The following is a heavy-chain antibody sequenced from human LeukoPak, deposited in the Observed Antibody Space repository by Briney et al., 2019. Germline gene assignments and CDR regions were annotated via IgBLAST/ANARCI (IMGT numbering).Heavy chain of an antibody. J-gene: IGHJ5*02. Sequence: ASVTVSCKASGGTFSSYAISWVRQAPGQGLEWMGGIIPIFGTANYAQKFQGRVTITADESTSTAYMELSSLRSEDTAVYYCARTEAYCGGDCYFNPYNWFDPWGQGTLVTVSS. D-gene: IGHD2-21*02. V-gene: IGHV1-69*13. CDR2: IIPIFGTA. CDR1: GGTFSSYA. CDR3: ARTEAYCGGDCYFNPYNWFDP.